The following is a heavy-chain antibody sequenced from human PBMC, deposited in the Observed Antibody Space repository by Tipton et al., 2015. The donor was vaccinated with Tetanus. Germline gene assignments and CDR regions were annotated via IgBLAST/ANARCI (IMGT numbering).Heavy chain of an antibody. CDR1: GGSISGSY. V-gene: IGHV4-59*01. D-gene: IGHD3-3*01. Sequence: TLSLTCTVSGGSISGSYWNWIRQPPGKGLEWIGYISYSGSTNSNYSLKSRITISQDTSNNQFSLKLTSVTAADTAVYYCARANYDFPKKGPFDSWGQGTLVIVSS. J-gene: IGHJ4*02. CDR3: ARANYDFPKKGPFDS. CDR2: ISYSGST.